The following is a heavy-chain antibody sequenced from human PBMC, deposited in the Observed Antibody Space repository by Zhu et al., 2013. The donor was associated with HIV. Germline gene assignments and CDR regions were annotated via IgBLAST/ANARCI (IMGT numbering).Heavy chain of an antibody. CDR1: GYTFTSYY. J-gene: IGHJ4*02. CDR3: AAGPVVVIPDY. Sequence: QVQLVQSGAEVKKPGASVKVSCKASGYTFTSYYMHWVRQAPGQGLEWMGIINPSGGSTTYAQKFQGRVTMTRDTSTSTVYMELSSLRSEDTAVYYCAAGPVVVIPDYWGQGTLVTVSS. D-gene: IGHD3-22*01. V-gene: IGHV1-46*01. CDR2: INPSGGST.